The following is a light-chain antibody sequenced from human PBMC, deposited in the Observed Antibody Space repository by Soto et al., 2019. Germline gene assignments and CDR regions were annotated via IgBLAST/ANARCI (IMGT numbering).Light chain of an antibody. CDR1: SSDVGGYNY. CDR2: EVS. J-gene: IGLJ2*01. Sequence: QSALTQPPSASGSPGQSVTISCTGTSSDVGGYNYVSWYQQHPGKAPKLMIYEVSKRPSGVPDRFSGSKSGNTASLTVSGLQAADEADYYCSSYAGNNIVIFGGGTKLTVL. V-gene: IGLV2-8*01. CDR3: SSYAGNNIVI.